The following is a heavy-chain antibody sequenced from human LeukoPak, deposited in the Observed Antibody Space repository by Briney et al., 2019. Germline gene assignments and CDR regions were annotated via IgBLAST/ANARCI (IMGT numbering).Heavy chain of an antibody. V-gene: IGHV1-8*03. D-gene: IGHD2-2*01. CDR1: GYTFTSYD. Sequence: ASVKVSCKASGYTFTSYDINWVRQATGQGLEWMGWMNPNGGNTGYAQKFQGRVTITRNTSISTAYMELSSLRSEDTAVYYCARPYCSSTSCHIYAFDIWGQGTMVTVSS. J-gene: IGHJ3*02. CDR3: ARPYCSSTSCHIYAFDI. CDR2: MNPNGGNT.